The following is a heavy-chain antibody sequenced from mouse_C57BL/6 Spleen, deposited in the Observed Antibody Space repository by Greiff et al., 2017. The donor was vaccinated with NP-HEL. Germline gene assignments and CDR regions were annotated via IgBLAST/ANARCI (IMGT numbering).Heavy chain of an antibody. J-gene: IGHJ4*01. CDR3: AICYGNYAYAMDY. V-gene: IGHV1-74*01. Sequence: QVQLQQSGAELVKPGASVKVSCKASGYTFTSYWMHWVKQRPGQGLEWIGRIHPSDSDTNYNQKFKGKATLTVDKSSSTAYMQLSSLTSEDSAVYYCAICYGNYAYAMDYWGQGTSVTVSS. D-gene: IGHD2-1*01. CDR2: IHPSDSDT. CDR1: GYTFTSYW.